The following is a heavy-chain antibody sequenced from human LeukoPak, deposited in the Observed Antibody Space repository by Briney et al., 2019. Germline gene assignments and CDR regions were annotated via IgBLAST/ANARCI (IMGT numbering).Heavy chain of an antibody. J-gene: IGHJ5*02. CDR1: GYTFTSYY. CDR2: INPSGGST. V-gene: IGHV1-46*01. CDR3: ARAGYGSGWYEYNWFDP. D-gene: IGHD6-19*01. Sequence: ASVKVSCKASGYTFTSYYMHWVRQAPGQGLEWMGIINPSGGSTSYAQKFQGRVTMTRDTSTSTVYMELSSLRSEDTAVYYCARAGYGSGWYEYNWFDPWGQGTLVTVSS.